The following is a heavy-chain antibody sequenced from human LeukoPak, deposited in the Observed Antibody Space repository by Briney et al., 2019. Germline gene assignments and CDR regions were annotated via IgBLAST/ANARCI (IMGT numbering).Heavy chain of an antibody. Sequence: PGGSLRLSCADSGFSPSSNYMNWVRQAPGQGLEWGSVINSGGTTQYADSVKGRFTISRDNSKNTLYLQMNSLRAGDTAVYYWARDLYYYGSGSDNFLYYWGQGTVVTVSS. CDR3: ARDLYYYGSGSDNFLYY. CDR1: GFSPSSNY. V-gene: IGHV3-53*01. D-gene: IGHD3-10*01. J-gene: IGHJ4*02. CDR2: INSGGTT.